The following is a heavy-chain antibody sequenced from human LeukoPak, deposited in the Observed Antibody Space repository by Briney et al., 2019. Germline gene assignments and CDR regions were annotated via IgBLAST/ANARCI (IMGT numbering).Heavy chain of an antibody. J-gene: IGHJ3*02. D-gene: IGHD6-19*01. CDR2: IYSGGST. Sequence: GGSLRLSCAASGFTVSSNYMSWVRQAPGKGLEWGSVIYSGGSTYYADSVKGRFTISRDNSTNTLYLQMNSLRATDTAVYYCARGYSSGSAFDIWGQGTMVTVSS. V-gene: IGHV3-66*02. CDR1: GFTVSSNY. CDR3: ARGYSSGSAFDI.